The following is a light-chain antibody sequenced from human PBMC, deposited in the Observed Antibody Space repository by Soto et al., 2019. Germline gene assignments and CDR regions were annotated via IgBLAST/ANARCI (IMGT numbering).Light chain of an antibody. CDR3: QQSDSIPYT. Sequence: DIQMTQSPSSLSASVGDRVTISCRASQSIRTYVNWYQHKLGKAPKLLLYTASSLQSGVPARFSGSGSGTAFTLTISSLQPEDSATYYCQQSDSIPYTFGQGTKLEIK. J-gene: IGKJ2*01. V-gene: IGKV1-39*01. CDR2: TAS. CDR1: QSIRTY.